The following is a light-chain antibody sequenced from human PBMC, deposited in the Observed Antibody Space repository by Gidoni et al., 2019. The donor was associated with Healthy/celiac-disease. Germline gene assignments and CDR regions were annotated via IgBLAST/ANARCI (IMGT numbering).Light chain of an antibody. Sequence: QSALTQPASVSVSPGQSRTISCTGTSSDVGGYNYVSWYHQPPGNAPKLMIYEVSNRPSGVSNRFSGSKSGNTASLTISGLQAEDEADYYCSSYTSSSTVVFGGGTKLTVL. J-gene: IGLJ2*01. V-gene: IGLV2-14*01. CDR1: SSDVGGYNY. CDR2: EVS. CDR3: SSYTSSSTVV.